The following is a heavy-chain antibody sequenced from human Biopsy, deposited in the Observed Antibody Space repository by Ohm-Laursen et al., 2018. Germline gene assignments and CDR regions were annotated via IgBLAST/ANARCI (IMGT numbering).Heavy chain of an antibody. Sequence: LRLSCTASGFTFSSYSMNWIRQPPGKGLEWIGSIFYRGSTHYKPSLKSRVNISVDTSKNQFSLKLNSVTAADTAVYYCARDYDTSGYYYVSWGQGTLVTVSS. CDR1: GFTFSSYSMN. V-gene: IGHV4-39*01. J-gene: IGHJ5*02. D-gene: IGHD3-22*01. CDR2: IFYRGST. CDR3: ARDYDTSGYYYVS.